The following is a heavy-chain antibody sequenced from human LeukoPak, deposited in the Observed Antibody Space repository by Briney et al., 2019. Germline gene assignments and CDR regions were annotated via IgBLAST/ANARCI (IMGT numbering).Heavy chain of an antibody. Sequence: ASVEVSCKASGYTFSDYDINWVRQATGQGLESMAWMNPNSGNTGYAEKFQGRVTMTTNTSISTAYMELSSLRSEDTAIYYCARGRNQRDLRLLLYWGQGTLVTVSS. CDR3: ARGRNQRDLRLLLY. D-gene: IGHD1-14*01. V-gene: IGHV1-8*01. J-gene: IGHJ4*02. CDR1: GYTFSDYD. CDR2: MNPNSGNT.